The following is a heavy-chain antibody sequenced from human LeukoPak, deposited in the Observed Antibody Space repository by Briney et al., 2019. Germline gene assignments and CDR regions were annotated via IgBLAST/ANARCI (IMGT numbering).Heavy chain of an antibody. D-gene: IGHD3-10*01. Sequence: GGSLGLSCAASGFTFSDYYMSWIRQAPGKGLEWVSYITSSTSYTNYADSVKGRFTISRDNVKNSLYLEMNSLRAEDTAVFYCARVTGSYSFDSWGQGTLVTVSS. J-gene: IGHJ4*02. CDR2: ITSSTSYT. V-gene: IGHV3-11*05. CDR3: ARVTGSYSFDS. CDR1: GFTFSDYY.